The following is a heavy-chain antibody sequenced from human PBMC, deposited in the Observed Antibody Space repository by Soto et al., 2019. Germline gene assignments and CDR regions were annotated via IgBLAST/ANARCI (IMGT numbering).Heavy chain of an antibody. CDR3: ARGSRAAATEPNWFDP. J-gene: IGHJ5*02. Sequence: PSQTLSLTCAISGDSVSSNSAAWNWIRQSPSRGLEWLGRTYYRSKWYNDYAVSVKSRITINPDTSKNQFSLQLNSVTPEDTAVYYCARGSRAAATEPNWFDPWGQGTLVTVSS. CDR2: TYYRSKWYN. CDR1: GDSVSSNSAA. V-gene: IGHV6-1*01. D-gene: IGHD6-13*01.